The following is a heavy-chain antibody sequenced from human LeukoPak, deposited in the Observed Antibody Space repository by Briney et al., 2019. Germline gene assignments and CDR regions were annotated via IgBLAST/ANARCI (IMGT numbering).Heavy chain of an antibody. D-gene: IGHD1-26*01. J-gene: IGHJ4*02. V-gene: IGHV3-23*01. CDR3: AKKRATTATTNFDY. CDR1: GFTFSSYG. CDR2: ISGDGGST. Sequence: GGSLRLSCAASGFTFSSYGMSWVRQAPGKGLEWVSSISGDGGSTFYADSVKGRFTISRDNSKNTLYLQMSNLRADDTAIYYCAKKRATTATTNFDYWGQGTLVTVSS.